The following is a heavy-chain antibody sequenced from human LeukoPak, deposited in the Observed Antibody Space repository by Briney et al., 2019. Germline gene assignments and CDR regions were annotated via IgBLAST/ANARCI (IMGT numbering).Heavy chain of an antibody. Sequence: PSETLSLTCTVSGGSISSYYWSWIRQPPGKGLEWIGYNYYSGSTNYNPSLKSRVTISVDTSKNQFSLKLSSVTAADTAVYYCARGGVGSSSVDYFDYWGQGTLVTVSS. CDR1: GGSISSYY. D-gene: IGHD6-6*01. CDR3: ARGGVGSSSVDYFDY. J-gene: IGHJ4*02. V-gene: IGHV4-59*01. CDR2: NYYSGST.